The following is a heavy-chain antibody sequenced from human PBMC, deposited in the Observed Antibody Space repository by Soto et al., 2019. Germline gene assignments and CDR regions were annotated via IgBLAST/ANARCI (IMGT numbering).Heavy chain of an antibody. V-gene: IGHV3-21*01. CDR3: ARDLSLTGSQYGMDV. CDR1: GFTFSSYS. Sequence: GGSLRLSCAASGFTFSSYSMNWVRQAPGKGLEWVSSISSSSSYIYYADSVKGRFTISRDNAKNSLYLQMNSLRAEDTAVYYCARDLSLTGSQYGMDVWGQGTTVTVSS. D-gene: IGHD6-13*01. J-gene: IGHJ6*02. CDR2: ISSSSSYI.